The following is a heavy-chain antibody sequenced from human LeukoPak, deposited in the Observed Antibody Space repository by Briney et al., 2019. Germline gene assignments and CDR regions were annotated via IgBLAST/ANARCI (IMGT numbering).Heavy chain of an antibody. J-gene: IGHJ3*02. D-gene: IGHD2-2*01. CDR3: ATPYCSSISCLDVFNM. CDR2: KYYSGSA. CDR1: GVSVSDGRYL. Sequence: PSETLSLTCSVSGVSVSDGRYLWTWIRQHPGKVLEWIGYKYYSGSAKYNPSLKSRLTISIDTSKNQFSLHLSSVTAADTATDYCATPYCSSISCLDVFNMCGQGTRVTVSS. V-gene: IGHV4-31*03.